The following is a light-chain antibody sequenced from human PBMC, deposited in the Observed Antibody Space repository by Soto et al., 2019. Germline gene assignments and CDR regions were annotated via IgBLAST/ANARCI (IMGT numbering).Light chain of an antibody. V-gene: IGKV3-15*01. Sequence: EIVMTQSPATLSVSPGDRATLSCRASQSVSDNLAWYQQKPGQAPRLLIYGTSTRATGIPARFSGSGSGTEFTLTISSLQSEDFAVYYCQQYHNWPPLTFGGGTKVEIK. CDR1: QSVSDN. CDR2: GTS. J-gene: IGKJ4*01. CDR3: QQYHNWPPLT.